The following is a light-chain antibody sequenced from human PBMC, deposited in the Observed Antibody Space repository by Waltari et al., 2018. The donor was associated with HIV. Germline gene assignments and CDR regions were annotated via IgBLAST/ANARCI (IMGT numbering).Light chain of an antibody. J-gene: IGKJ1*01. CDR1: QSINTW. CDR2: KAS. V-gene: IGKV1-5*03. Sequence: DIQMTQSPSTLSAFVGDRVTITCRASQSINTWLAWYQQKPGKAPKVLIYKASSLESGVPSRFSGSGSGTEFTLTISSLQPEDSATYYCQQYSTYAWAFGQGTKVEIK. CDR3: QQYSTYAWA.